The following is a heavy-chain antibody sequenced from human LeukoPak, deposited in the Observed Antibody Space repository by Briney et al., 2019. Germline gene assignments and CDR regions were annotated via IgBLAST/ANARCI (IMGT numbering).Heavy chain of an antibody. D-gene: IGHD3-10*01. J-gene: IGHJ4*02. CDR3: ARDRWFGELLYPLAY. CDR2: ISSSSNYI. V-gene: IGHV3-21*01. Sequence: GGSLGLSCAASGFTFSYYSMNWVRQAPGKGLEGVSSISSSSNYIYYAASVKGRFTISRDNAKNSLYLQMNSLRAEDTAVFYCARDRWFGELLYPLAYWGQGTLVTVSS. CDR1: GFTFSYYS.